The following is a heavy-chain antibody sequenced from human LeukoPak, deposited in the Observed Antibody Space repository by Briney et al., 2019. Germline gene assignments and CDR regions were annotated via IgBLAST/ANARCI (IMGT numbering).Heavy chain of an antibody. Sequence: PGGSLRLSCAASGFTFSNAWMSWVRQAPGKGLEWVGRIKSKTDGGTTDYAAPVKGRFTTSRDDSKNTLYLQMNSLKTEDTAVYYCTTDRGIQLWYLGYWGQGTLVTVSS. D-gene: IGHD5-18*01. V-gene: IGHV3-15*01. CDR2: IKSKTDGGTT. J-gene: IGHJ4*02. CDR1: GFTFSNAW. CDR3: TTDRGIQLWYLGY.